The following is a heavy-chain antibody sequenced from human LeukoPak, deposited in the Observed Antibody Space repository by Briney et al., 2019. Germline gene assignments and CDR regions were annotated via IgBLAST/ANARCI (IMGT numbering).Heavy chain of an antibody. CDR1: RFTFSSFW. V-gene: IGHV3-7*01. CDR3: AREAGSGTYRGKYYYYYMDV. Sequence: PGVSLRLSCAASRFTFSSFWMNWVRQAPGKGLEWVANIKQDGSEKYYVDSVKGRFTISRDNAKNSLFLQMNSLRAEDTAVYYCAREAGSGTYRGKYYYYYMDVWGKGTTVTVSS. D-gene: IGHD3-10*01. J-gene: IGHJ6*03. CDR2: IKQDGSEK.